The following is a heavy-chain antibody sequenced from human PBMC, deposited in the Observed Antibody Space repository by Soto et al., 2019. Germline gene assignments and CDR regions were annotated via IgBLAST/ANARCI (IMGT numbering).Heavy chain of an antibody. CDR1: GFSLSDYY. Sequence: GGSLRLSCAASGFSLSDYYMSWIRQAPGKGLEWVSYISRSDSNIYYADSVKGRFTVSTDNAKNSLYLQMNSLRAEDTAVYYCARDFTMTGMDVWGQGTAVTVSS. CDR2: ISRSDSNI. V-gene: IGHV3-11*01. CDR3: ARDFTMTGMDV. D-gene: IGHD3-3*01. J-gene: IGHJ6*02.